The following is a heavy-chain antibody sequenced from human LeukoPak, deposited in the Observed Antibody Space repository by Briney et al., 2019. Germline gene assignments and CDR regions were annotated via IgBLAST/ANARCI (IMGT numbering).Heavy chain of an antibody. Sequence: SGGSLTLSCAASGFTFSSYEMNWVRQAPGKGLEWVSYISSSGSTIYYADSVKGRFTISRDNAKNSLYLQMNSLRAEDTAVYYCARMARDDYGDYDAFDIWGQGTMVTVSS. V-gene: IGHV3-48*03. J-gene: IGHJ3*02. CDR1: GFTFSSYE. D-gene: IGHD4-17*01. CDR3: ARMARDDYGDYDAFDI. CDR2: ISSSGSTI.